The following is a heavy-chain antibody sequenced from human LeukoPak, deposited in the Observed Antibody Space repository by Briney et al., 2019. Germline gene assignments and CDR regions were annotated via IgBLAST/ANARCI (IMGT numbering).Heavy chain of an antibody. CDR1: GGSISSSSYY. CDR2: IYYSGST. V-gene: IGHV4-39*07. CDR3: ARDRHSSSWYYYYGMDV. J-gene: IGHJ6*02. D-gene: IGHD6-13*01. Sequence: KTSETLSLTCTVSGGSISSSSYYWGWNRQPPGKGLEWIGSIYYSGSTYYNPSLKSRVTISVDTSKNQFSLKLSSVTAADTAVYYCARDRHSSSWYYYYGMDVWGQGTTVTVSS.